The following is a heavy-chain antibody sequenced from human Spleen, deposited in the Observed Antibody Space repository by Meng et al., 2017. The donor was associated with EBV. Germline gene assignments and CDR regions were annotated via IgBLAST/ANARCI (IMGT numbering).Heavy chain of an antibody. J-gene: IGHJ4*02. V-gene: IGHV3-73*02. Sequence: GQLVESGGGLGPSVASLRLSCEASGYTFSTSAVHWVRQASGKGMEWVGRITTKASNYATAYVASVEGRFTVSRDDSTNTAYLRMNSLKTEDTAVYYCTNLDYWGQGILVTVSS. CDR2: ITTKASNYAT. CDR3: TNLDY. CDR1: GYTFSTSA.